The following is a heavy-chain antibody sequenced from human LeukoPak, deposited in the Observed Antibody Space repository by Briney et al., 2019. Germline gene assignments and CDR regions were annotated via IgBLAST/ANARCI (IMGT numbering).Heavy chain of an antibody. Sequence: SQTLSLTCAISGDSVSNNSAIWIWIRQSPSRGLQWLGRTYYRSKWYNDYAVSVKSRITLNVDTSKNQFSLQLNSVTPEDTAVYYCARSSNLRYFDYWGQGTQVTVSS. CDR1: GDSVSNNSAI. J-gene: IGHJ4*02. CDR2: TYYRSKWYN. CDR3: ARSSNLRYFDY. V-gene: IGHV6-1*01.